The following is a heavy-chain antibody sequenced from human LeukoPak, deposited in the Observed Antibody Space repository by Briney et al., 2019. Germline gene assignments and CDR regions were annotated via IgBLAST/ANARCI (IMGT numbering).Heavy chain of an antibody. Sequence: SETLSLTCTVSGGSFSGYYWSWIRQPPGKGLEWIGYIYYNGSTNYNPSLKSRVTISVDTSKNQFSLKLSSVTAADTAVYYLGIKEWYFRTTSWPYLVHHWGQGNLVTVSS. CDR2: IYYNGST. CDR1: GGSFSGYY. J-gene: IGHJ1*01. CDR3: GIKEWYFRTTSWPYLVHH. D-gene: IGHD2-2*01. V-gene: IGHV4-59*01.